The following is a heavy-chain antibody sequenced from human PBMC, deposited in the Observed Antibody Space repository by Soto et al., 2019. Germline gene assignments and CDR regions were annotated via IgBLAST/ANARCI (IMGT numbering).Heavy chain of an antibody. CDR3: ARVSLGGRDPYYGMDV. V-gene: IGHV4-31*03. J-gene: IGHJ6*02. Sequence: PSETLSLTCTVSGGSISSGGYYWSWIRQHPGKGLEWIGYIYYSGSTYYNPSLKSRVTISVDTSKNQFSLKLSSVTAAGTAVYYCARVSLGGRDPYYGMDVWGQGTTVTVSS. D-gene: IGHD3-16*02. CDR1: GGSISSGGYY. CDR2: IYYSGST.